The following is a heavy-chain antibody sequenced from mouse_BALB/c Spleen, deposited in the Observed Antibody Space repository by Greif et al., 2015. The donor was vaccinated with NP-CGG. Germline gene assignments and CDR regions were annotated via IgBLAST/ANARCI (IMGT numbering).Heavy chain of an antibody. D-gene: IGHD2-3*01. CDR2: IRNKANGYTT. V-gene: IGHV7-3*02. CDR3: ARRFDGYYKDYFDY. J-gene: IGHJ2*01. Sequence: EVKLVESGGGLVQPGGSLRLSCATSGFTFTDYYMSWVRQPPGKALEWLGFIRNKANGYTTEYSASVKGRFTISRDNSQSILYLQMNTLRAEDSATYYCARRFDGYYKDYFDYWGQGTTLTVSS. CDR1: GFTFTDYY.